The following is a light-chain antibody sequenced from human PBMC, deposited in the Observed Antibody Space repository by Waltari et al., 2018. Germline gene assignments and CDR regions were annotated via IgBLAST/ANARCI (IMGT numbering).Light chain of an antibody. CDR2: KVS. CDR1: QSLLHSNGNTY. V-gene: IGKV2-30*02. J-gene: IGKJ4*01. CDR3: MEGTHQLT. Sequence: DVAMTQSPLSLPVTPGQPASISCRSSQSLLHSNGNTYLSWFQQKPGQSPRRLIYKVSNRDSGVPDRFSGSGAGTDCTLKISRVEAEDVGVYYCMEGTHQLTFGGGTKVEIK.